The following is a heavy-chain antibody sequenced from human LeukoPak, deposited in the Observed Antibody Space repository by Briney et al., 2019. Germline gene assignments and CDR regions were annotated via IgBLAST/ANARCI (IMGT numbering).Heavy chain of an antibody. J-gene: IGHJ4*02. Sequence: GGSLRLSCVGSRFSFSSYGMSWVRQAPGKGLEWVSGISGSGGSTYYADSVKGRFTISRDNSKNTLYLQMSSLRAEDTAIYYCARYCSGASCYSGVDYWGQGTLVPVSS. V-gene: IGHV3-23*01. CDR2: ISGSGGST. CDR3: ARYCSGASCYSGVDY. CDR1: RFSFSSYG. D-gene: IGHD2-15*01.